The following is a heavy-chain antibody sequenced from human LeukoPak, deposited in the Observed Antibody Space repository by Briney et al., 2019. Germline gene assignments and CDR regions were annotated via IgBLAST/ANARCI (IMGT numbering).Heavy chain of an antibody. CDR2: ISHSGST. CDR1: GGSFSGYY. J-gene: IGHJ4*02. CDR3: AREGAVSGSPFDY. D-gene: IGHD3-22*01. Sequence: SETLSLTCAVYGGSFSGYYWSWIRQPPGKGLEWIGEISHSGSTNYNPSLKSRVTVSVDTSKNQFSLKLSSVTAADTAKYYCAREGAVSGSPFDYWGQGTLVTVSS. V-gene: IGHV4-34*01.